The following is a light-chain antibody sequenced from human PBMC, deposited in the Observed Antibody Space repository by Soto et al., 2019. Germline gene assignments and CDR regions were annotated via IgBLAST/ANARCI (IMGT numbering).Light chain of an antibody. CDR3: SSYTTSNTWV. V-gene: IGLV2-14*01. CDR1: SSDVGAYNY. J-gene: IGLJ3*02. CDR2: EVD. Sequence: QSALTQPASVSGSPGQSISISCTGSSSDVGAYNYVAWYQQKPGKAPKLLIYEVDHRPSGISLRFSGSKSGNTASLTISGLQPEDEADYYCSSYTTSNTWVFGGGTKVTVL.